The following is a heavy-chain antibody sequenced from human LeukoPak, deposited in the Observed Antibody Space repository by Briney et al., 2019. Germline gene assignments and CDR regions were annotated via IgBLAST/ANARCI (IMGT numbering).Heavy chain of an antibody. D-gene: IGHD2-2*01. V-gene: IGHV3-74*01. CDR1: GFTFSTYW. CDR2: INTDGSNT. Sequence: GGSLRLSCAASGFTFSTYWMHWVRQAPGKGLVWVSRINTDGSNTNYADSVEGRFTISRDNAENTLYLQMNSLRVEDTAVYYCARAEDCSSTSCPRAFDIWGQGTMVTVSS. CDR3: ARAEDCSSTSCPRAFDI. J-gene: IGHJ3*02.